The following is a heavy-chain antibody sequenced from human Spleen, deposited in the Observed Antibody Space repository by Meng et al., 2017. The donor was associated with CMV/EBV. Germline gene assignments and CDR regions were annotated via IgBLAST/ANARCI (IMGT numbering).Heavy chain of an antibody. CDR3: ARSGRGWSFEDGMDV. D-gene: IGHD3-10*01. CDR1: GFTFDDYA. J-gene: IGHJ6*02. CDR2: ISWNSGSI. V-gene: IGHV3-9*01. Sequence: GGSLRLSCAASGFTFDDYAMHWVRQAPGKGLEWVSGISWNSGSIGYADSVKGRFTISRDNAKNSLYLQMNSLRAEDTAVYYCARSGRGWSFEDGMDVWGQGTTVTVSS.